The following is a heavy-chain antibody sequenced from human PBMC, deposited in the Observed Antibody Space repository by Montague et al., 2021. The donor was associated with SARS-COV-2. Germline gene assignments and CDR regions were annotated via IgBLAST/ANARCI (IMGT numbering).Heavy chain of an antibody. V-gene: IGHV3-30*04. CDR1: GFAFSTYA. Sequence: SLRLSCAASGFAFSTYAMYWVRQAPGKGLEWVAVISYDGSNQYYADSVKGRFTISRDNSKNTLYLQMNSLRAGDTAVYYCARTQSGNYLYYFDYWGQGILVTVSS. J-gene: IGHJ4*02. CDR2: ISYDGSNQ. D-gene: IGHD1-26*01. CDR3: ARTQSGNYLYYFDY.